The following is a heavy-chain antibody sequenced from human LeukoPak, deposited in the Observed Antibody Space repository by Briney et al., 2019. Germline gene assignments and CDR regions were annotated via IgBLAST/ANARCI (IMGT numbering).Heavy chain of an antibody. V-gene: IGHV4-30-4*08. CDR1: GGSISSGDYC. Sequence: SETLSLTCTVSGGSISSGDYCWSWIRQPPGKGLEWIGYIYYSGSTYYNPSLKSRVTISVDTSKNQFSLKLSSVTAADTAVYYCASIQLWSPRYYYYMDVWGKGTTVTVSS. CDR2: IYYSGST. D-gene: IGHD5-18*01. J-gene: IGHJ6*03. CDR3: ASIQLWSPRYYYYMDV.